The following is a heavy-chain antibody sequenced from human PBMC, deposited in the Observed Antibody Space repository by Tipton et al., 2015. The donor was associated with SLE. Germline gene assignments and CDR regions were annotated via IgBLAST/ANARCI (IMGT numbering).Heavy chain of an antibody. D-gene: IGHD2-8*01. V-gene: IGHV4-39*07. Sequence: TLSLTYTVSGGSISSDSYYWAWIRQPPGKGPEWIGTIYYSGSTYYYPSLKSRITISVDTSKNQFSLEVRSVTAADTAVYYCVRLRSKVLIDYWGQGTLVTVSS. J-gene: IGHJ4*02. CDR1: GGSISSDSYY. CDR2: IYYSGST. CDR3: VRLRSKVLIDY.